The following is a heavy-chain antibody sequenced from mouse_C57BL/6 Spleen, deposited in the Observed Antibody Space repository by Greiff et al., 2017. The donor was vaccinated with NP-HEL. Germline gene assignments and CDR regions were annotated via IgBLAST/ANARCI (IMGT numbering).Heavy chain of an antibody. V-gene: IGHV2-2*01. J-gene: IGHJ4*01. CDR3: ARNRGNLYYAMDY. Sequence: QVQLQQSGPGLVQPSQRLSITCTVSGFSLTSYGVHWVRQSPGKGLEWLGVLWSGGSTDYNAAFISRLSISKDNSKSQVFFKMNSLQADDTAIYYYARNRGNLYYAMDYWGQGTSVTVSS. CDR1: GFSLTSYG. CDR2: LWSGGST. D-gene: IGHD2-1*01.